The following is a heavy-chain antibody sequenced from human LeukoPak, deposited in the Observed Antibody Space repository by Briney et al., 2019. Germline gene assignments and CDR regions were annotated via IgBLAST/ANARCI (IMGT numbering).Heavy chain of an antibody. J-gene: IGHJ3*02. D-gene: IGHD5-12*01. CDR3: ARDHGGYRRPLDAFDI. V-gene: IGHV1-2*02. CDR1: GYTFTGYY. Sequence: GASVKVSCKASGYTFTGYYMHWVRQAPGQGLEWMGWINPNSGGTIYAQKFQGRVTMTRDTSISTAYMELSRLRSDDTAVYYCARDHGGYRRPLDAFDIWGQGTMVTVSS. CDR2: INPNSGGT.